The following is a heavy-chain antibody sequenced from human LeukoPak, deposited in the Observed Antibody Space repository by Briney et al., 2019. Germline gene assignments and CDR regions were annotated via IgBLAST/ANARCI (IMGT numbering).Heavy chain of an antibody. Sequence: SETLSLTCTVSGGSITSSTYYWAWIRQPPGKGLEWIGSIYYSGTTYYNPSLKSRVTISLDTSKNQFSLKLTSVTAADTALYYCARIGCGGTSCYFQRGAFDIWGQGTMVTVSS. J-gene: IGHJ3*02. CDR2: IYYSGTT. D-gene: IGHD2-15*01. CDR3: ARIGCGGTSCYFQRGAFDI. CDR1: GGSITSSTYY. V-gene: IGHV4-39*07.